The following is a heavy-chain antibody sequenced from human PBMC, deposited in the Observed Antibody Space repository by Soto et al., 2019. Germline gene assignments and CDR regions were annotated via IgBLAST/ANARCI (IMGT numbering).Heavy chain of an antibody. CDR3: TRDPGVTYCSGGSCYPVYCGGDCYPFDI. D-gene: IGHD2-15*01. V-gene: IGHV3-49*03. Sequence: GGSLRLSCTASGFTFGDYAMSWFRQAPGKGLEWVGFIRSKAYGGTTEYAASVKGRFTISRDDSKSIAYLQMNSLKTEDTAVYYCTRDPGVTYCSGGSCYPVYCGGDCYPFDIWGQGTMVTVSS. CDR2: IRSKAYGGTT. CDR1: GFTFGDYA. J-gene: IGHJ3*02.